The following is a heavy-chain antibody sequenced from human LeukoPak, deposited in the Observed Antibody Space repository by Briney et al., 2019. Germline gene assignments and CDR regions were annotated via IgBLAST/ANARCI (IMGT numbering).Heavy chain of an antibody. D-gene: IGHD1-20*01. CDR2: IYTGGNT. CDR3: ARIPGTDYFDY. J-gene: IGHJ4*02. Sequence: PGGSLRLSCAASGFTVSANFMSWVRQAPGKGLEWVSVIYTGGNTYYADSVKGRFTISRDDSKNTLYLQMNSLRAEDTAVYYCARIPGTDYFDYWGQGTLVTVSS. CDR1: GFTVSANF. V-gene: IGHV3-53*01.